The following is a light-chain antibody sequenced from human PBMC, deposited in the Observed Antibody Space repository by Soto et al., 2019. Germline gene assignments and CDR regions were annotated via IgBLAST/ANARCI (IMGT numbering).Light chain of an antibody. Sequence: SYELTQPPSVTVAPGQTARITCGGTNSGSKSVNCYQQRPGQAPVVAVYVYGSDRPSGIPERFSGSSSGMTATLTIGRVDAGDEADDYCQVWDIDSDHVVFGGGTKLTVL. J-gene: IGLJ2*01. CDR1: NSGSKS. CDR2: VYGS. V-gene: IGLV3-21*02. CDR3: QVWDIDSDHVV.